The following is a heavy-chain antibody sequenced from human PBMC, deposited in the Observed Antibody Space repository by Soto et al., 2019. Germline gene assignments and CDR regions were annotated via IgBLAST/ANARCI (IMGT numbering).Heavy chain of an antibody. Sequence: EVQLLESGGGLVQPGGSLRLSCAASGFTFSSYSMNWVRQAPGKGLAWVARGGGGGENTFYADSVKGRFTISRDDSQNTLYLQMNSPRAEDTAVYCCAKRASGSVMSPPLLNYWGQGTLVTVSS. CDR2: GGGGGENT. CDR1: GFTFSSYS. J-gene: IGHJ4*02. CDR3: AKRASGSVMSPPLLNY. V-gene: IGHV3-23*01. D-gene: IGHD3-10*01.